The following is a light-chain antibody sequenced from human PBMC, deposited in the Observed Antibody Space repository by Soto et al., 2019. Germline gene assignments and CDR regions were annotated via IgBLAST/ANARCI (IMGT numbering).Light chain of an antibody. V-gene: IGKV3-20*01. CDR2: GVS. CDR3: QHFGNSLYT. Sequence: IVLTQSPGTLSSSPGERATLSCRASQSVSTNNLAWYQQKPGQAPRLLIYGVSSRATGVPDRFSGSGSGTDFTLTISRVEPEDFAVYYCQHFGNSLYTFGQGTKVDIK. J-gene: IGKJ2*01. CDR1: QSVSTNN.